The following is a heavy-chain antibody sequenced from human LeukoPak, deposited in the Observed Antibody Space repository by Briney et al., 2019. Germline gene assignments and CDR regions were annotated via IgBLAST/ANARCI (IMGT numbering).Heavy chain of an antibody. V-gene: IGHV5-51*01. D-gene: IGHD1-26*01. Sequence: AGESLQISCQGSGYSFTSYWIGWVRPLPGKGLEWMGIIYPGDSDTRYSPSFQGQVTISADKSISTAYLQWSSLKASDTAMYYCARPRRVGAIWGGSDYWGQGTLVTVSS. CDR1: GYSFTSYW. CDR2: IYPGDSDT. J-gene: IGHJ4*02. CDR3: ARPRRVGAIWGGSDY.